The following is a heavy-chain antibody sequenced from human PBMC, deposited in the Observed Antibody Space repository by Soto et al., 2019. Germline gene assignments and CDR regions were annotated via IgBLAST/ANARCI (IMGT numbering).Heavy chain of an antibody. Sequence: PSETLSPTCTVSGASFSSGGYSWSCIRQQTGKSLEWTGYMYNIGSTYYNPSLKSRVTISVDTSKNQFSLKLSSVTAADTAVYYCATRTHSILELQYGMDVWGQGTTVTVSS. V-gene: IGHV4-31*03. J-gene: IGHJ6*02. D-gene: IGHD1-7*01. CDR2: MYNIGST. CDR1: GASFSSGGYS. CDR3: ATRTHSILELQYGMDV.